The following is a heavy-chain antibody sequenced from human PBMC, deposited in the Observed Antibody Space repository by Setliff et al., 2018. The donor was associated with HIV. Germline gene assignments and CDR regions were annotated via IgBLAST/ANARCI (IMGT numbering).Heavy chain of an antibody. V-gene: IGHV4-59*01. CDR2: IFYSGST. J-gene: IGHJ4*02. CDR3: ARVNTMVRGLDY. CDR1: GFTFSDYY. Sequence: GSLRLSCAASGFTFSDYYMSWIRQPPGKGLEWIGNIFYSGSTNYNPSLKSRVTISLDTSKNQFSLKLSSVTAADTAVYFCARVNTMVRGLDYWGQGTLVTVSS. D-gene: IGHD3-10*01.